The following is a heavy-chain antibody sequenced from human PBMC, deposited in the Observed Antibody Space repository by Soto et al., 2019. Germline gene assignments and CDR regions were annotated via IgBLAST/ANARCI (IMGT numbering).Heavy chain of an antibody. J-gene: IGHJ4*02. V-gene: IGHV4-31*03. CDR1: VGSISSGDYD. Sequence: SETLSLTCIVSVGSISSGDYDWTWIRQLPGKGLEWIGYIYYSGTTYYNPSLESRLTISVDTSKSQFSLKLNSVTAADTAVYYCARRDGSDTYYFDYWGQGTMVTVSS. CDR2: IYYSGTT. D-gene: IGHD2-21*02. CDR3: ARRDGSDTYYFDY.